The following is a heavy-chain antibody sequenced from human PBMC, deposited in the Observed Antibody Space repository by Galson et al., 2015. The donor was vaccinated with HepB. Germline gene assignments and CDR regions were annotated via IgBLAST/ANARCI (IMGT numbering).Heavy chain of an antibody. CDR2: ISPSGLTT. Sequence: SLRLSCAVSGFSLSSYSMNWVRQAPGKGLEWASYISPSGLTTDYVDSVKGRFTISRDNAKNSLSLLMNSLRPEDTAVYYCARGAYCEGTSCRFDYWGQGTLVTVSS. CDR1: GFSLSSYS. CDR3: ARGAYCEGTSCRFDY. D-gene: IGHD2-2*01. V-gene: IGHV3-48*04. J-gene: IGHJ4*02.